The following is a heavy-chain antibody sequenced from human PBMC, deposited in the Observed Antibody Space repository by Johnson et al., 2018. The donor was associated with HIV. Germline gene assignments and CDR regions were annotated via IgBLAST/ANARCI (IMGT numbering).Heavy chain of an antibody. CDR3: AKDGDESYGRDALDI. J-gene: IGHJ3*02. CDR1: GFTFSSYA. V-gene: IGHV3-23*04. Sequence: VQLVESGGGLVQPGGSLRLSCAASGFTFSSYAMNWVRQAPGKGLEWVSTIWGSGGSTYYADSVKGRFTISRDNSKNTLYLQMNSLRAEDTAVYYCAKDGDESYGRDALDIWGQGTMGTVSS. D-gene: IGHD5-18*01. CDR2: IWGSGGST.